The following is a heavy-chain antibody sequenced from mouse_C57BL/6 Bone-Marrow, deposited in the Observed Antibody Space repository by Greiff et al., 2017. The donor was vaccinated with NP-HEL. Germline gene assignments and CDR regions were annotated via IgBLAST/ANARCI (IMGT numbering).Heavy chain of an antibody. D-gene: IGHD2-1*01. Sequence: QVQLQQPGAELVKPGASVKLSCKASGYTFTSYWMHWVKQRPGQGLEWIGMIHPNSGSTNYNEKFKSKATLTVDKSSSTAYMQLSSLTSEDSAVYYCARQDYGKEGMDYWGQGTSVTVSS. V-gene: IGHV1-64*01. CDR3: ARQDYGKEGMDY. CDR2: IHPNSGST. CDR1: GYTFTSYW. J-gene: IGHJ4*01.